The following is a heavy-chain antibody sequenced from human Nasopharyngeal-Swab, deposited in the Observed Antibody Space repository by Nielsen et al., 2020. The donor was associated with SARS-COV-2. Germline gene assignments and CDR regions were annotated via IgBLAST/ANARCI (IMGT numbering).Heavy chain of an antibody. CDR3: ARDPQSYYYYYGMDV. Sequence: SETLSLTCTVSGGSISSGDYYWSWLRQPPGKGLEWIGYIYYSGSTYYNPSLKSRVTISVDTSKNQFSLKLTSVTAADTAVYYCARDPQSYYYYYGMDVWGQGTTVTVSS. J-gene: IGHJ6*02. CDR2: IYYSGST. CDR1: GGSISSGDYY. V-gene: IGHV4-30-4*01.